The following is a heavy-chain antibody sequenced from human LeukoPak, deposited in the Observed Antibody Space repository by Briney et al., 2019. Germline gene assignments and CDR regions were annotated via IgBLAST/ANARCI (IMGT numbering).Heavy chain of an antibody. V-gene: IGHV4-59*01. D-gene: IGHD3-3*01. CDR3: AGSAHYTQSDY. CDR2: IYYSGST. J-gene: IGHJ4*02. CDR1: GGSISSYY. Sequence: PSETLSLTCTVSGGSISSYYWSWIRQPPGKGLEWIGYIYYSGSTNYNPSLKSRFTISVDTSKKEFSLKLSYVCAAYTAGYDCAGSAHYTQSDYWGQGSLVTVSS.